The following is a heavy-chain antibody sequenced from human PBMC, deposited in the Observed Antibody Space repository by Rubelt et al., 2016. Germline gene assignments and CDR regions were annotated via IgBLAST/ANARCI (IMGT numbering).Heavy chain of an antibody. Sequence: EVQLVESGGGLVKPGGSLKLSCAASGFTFSSYWMHWVRQAPGKGLVWVAHLTNDGSDTAYADSRNSLYLQVNSLRADDTAVYYCARYCTGATCHDGFDIWGQGTMVTVSS. CDR3: ARYCTGATCHDGFDI. CDR2: LTNDGSDT. CDR1: GFTFSSYW. V-gene: IGHV3-74*02. D-gene: IGHD2-8*02. J-gene: IGHJ3*02.